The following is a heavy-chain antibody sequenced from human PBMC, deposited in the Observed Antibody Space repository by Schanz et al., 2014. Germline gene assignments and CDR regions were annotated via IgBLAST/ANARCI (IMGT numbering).Heavy chain of an antibody. CDR1: GFTLSSYA. CDR2: ISYDGSNK. J-gene: IGHJ4*02. D-gene: IGHD3-10*01. V-gene: IGHV3-30-3*01. Sequence: GQLLESGGGLIQPGGSLRLSCAAYGFTLSSYAMHWVRQAPGKGLEWVAVISYDGSNKYYADSVKGRFTISRDNSKNTLYLQMNSLRAEDTAVYYCARANYRRKINFDYWGRGTLVTVSS. CDR3: ARANYRRKINFDY.